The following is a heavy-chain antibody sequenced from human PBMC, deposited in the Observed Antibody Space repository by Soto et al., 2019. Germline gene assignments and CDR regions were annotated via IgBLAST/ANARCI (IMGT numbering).Heavy chain of an antibody. Sequence: QVQLVQSGGEVKKPGASVKVSCKASGYTFSNFGLSWVRQAPGQGLELMGWISPYNGNTNYAQKLQGRLTMTTDTSTSTADMELRSLISYDTAVYYCARDRLGVSVTGGGFDSWGQGTLVTVSS. D-gene: IGHD2-8*01. CDR3: ARDRLGVSVTGGGFDS. CDR2: ISPYNGNT. J-gene: IGHJ4*02. CDR1: GYTFSNFG. V-gene: IGHV1-18*01.